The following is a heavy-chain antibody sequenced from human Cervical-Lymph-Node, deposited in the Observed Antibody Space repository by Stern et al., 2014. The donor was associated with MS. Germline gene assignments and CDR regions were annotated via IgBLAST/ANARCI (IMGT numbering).Heavy chain of an antibody. Sequence: QVTLKESGPTLMRPTQTLTLTCTFSGFSLNSYGVGVGWIRQPPGKALEWLALLYWDDDERYSPVMRARLNITKDTSKNQVVLTMTDMDPMDTATYYCAREIAAVVPFDYWGQGTLVTVSS. J-gene: IGHJ4*02. CDR3: AREIAAVVPFDY. CDR2: LYWDDDE. D-gene: IGHD6-13*01. V-gene: IGHV2-5*02. CDR1: GFSLNSYGVG.